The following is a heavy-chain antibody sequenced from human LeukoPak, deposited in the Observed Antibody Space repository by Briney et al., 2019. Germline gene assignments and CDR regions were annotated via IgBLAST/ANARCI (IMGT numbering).Heavy chain of an antibody. Sequence: PGGSLRLSCAASGFTSSDYYMSWIRQAPGKGLEWISYISSPATVFYAGSVKGRFTISRDNVLNSLSLEMTSLRAEDTAVYYCARVSKSICFDLWGRGTLVTVSS. J-gene: IGHJ2*01. V-gene: IGHV3-11*04. CDR2: ISSPATV. D-gene: IGHD2-21*01. CDR3: ARVSKSICFDL. CDR1: GFTSSDYY.